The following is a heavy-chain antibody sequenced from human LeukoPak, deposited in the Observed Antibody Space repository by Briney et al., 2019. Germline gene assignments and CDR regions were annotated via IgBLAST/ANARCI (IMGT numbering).Heavy chain of an antibody. CDR3: ARGHYDFWSGYPNWFDP. D-gene: IGHD3-3*01. J-gene: IGHJ5*02. V-gene: IGHV1-2*02. Sequence: GASVKVSCKASGYTFTGYYMHWVRQAPGQGLEWIGWINPNSGGTNYAQKFQGRVTMTRDTSISTAYMELSRLRSDDTAVYYCARGHYDFWSGYPNWFDPWGQGTLVTVSS. CDR2: INPNSGGT. CDR1: GYTFTGYY.